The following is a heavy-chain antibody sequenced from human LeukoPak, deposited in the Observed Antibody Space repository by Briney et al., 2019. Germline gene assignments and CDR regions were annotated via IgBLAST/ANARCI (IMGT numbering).Heavy chain of an antibody. J-gene: IGHJ4*02. CDR3: ARLVVSSWYHEVLLGRDY. V-gene: IGHV4-39*01. CDR1: GGSISTSNYC. D-gene: IGHD6-13*01. Sequence: SETLSLTCTVSGGSISTSNYCWGWIRQPPGKGLEWLGSFFYSGSTNYKPSLKSRVTISVDTSKNQFSLKLSSVTAADTAVYYCARLVVSSWYHEVLLGRDYWGQGTLVTVSS. CDR2: FFYSGST.